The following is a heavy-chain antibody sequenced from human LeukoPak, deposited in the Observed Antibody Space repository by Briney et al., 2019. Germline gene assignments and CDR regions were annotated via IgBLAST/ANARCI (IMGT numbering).Heavy chain of an antibody. CDR2: IYRADSDT. J-gene: IGHJ4*02. V-gene: IGHV5-51*01. CDR1: GYTFTSYW. Sequence: GESLKLSCKGSGYTFTSYWLGWVRPMPGKGLEWMGIIYRADSDTRYSPSFQGQVTISADKSISTAYLQWSSLKASDTAMYYCARRSSGSYPDWGQGTLVIVSS. CDR3: ARRSSGSYPD. D-gene: IGHD3-10*01.